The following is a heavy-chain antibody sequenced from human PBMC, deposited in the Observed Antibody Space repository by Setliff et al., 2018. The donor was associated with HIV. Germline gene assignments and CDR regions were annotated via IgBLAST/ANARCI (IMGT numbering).Heavy chain of an antibody. CDR1: GGSISSYY. Sequence: SETLSLTCTVSGGSISSYYWSWIRQPPGKGLEWIGYIYTSGSTNYNPSLKSLVTISLDTSKNQFSLKLTSVTAADTAVYYCAGLSGDYYYFDYWGQGTLVTVSS. D-gene: IGHD2-21*02. CDR3: AGLSGDYYYFDY. J-gene: IGHJ4*02. CDR2: IYTSGST. V-gene: IGHV4-4*09.